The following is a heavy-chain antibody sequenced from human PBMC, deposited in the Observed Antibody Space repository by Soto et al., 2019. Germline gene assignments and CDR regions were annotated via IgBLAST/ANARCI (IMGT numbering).Heavy chain of an antibody. CDR1: GYTFTNYG. CDR2: ISGYNGNT. CDR3: ASEGQAPYYYYGMDV. Sequence: QVQVVQSGDEVKKPGASVKVSCKASGYTFTNYGFSWVRQAPGQGLEWMGWISGYNGNTKYAEKFQGRVTMTTDTAXXTAHMELRSLRSDDTAVYYCASEGQAPYYYYGMDVWGQGPAVTVSS. V-gene: IGHV1-18*01. J-gene: IGHJ6*02.